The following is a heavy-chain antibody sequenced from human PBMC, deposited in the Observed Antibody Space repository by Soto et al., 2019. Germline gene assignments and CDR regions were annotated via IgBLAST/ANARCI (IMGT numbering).Heavy chain of an antibody. Sequence: GGSLRLSCAGSGFTFGADWMSWVRQAPGKGLEWVANINRDGSDKYYMDSVKGRFTISRDNAKNSLYLQMNSLRAEDTAVYYCTRDLDTSGSAPICDYWGQGTLVTVSS. CDR1: GFTFGADW. J-gene: IGHJ4*02. D-gene: IGHD3-22*01. CDR2: INRDGSDK. CDR3: TRDLDTSGSAPICDY. V-gene: IGHV3-7*03.